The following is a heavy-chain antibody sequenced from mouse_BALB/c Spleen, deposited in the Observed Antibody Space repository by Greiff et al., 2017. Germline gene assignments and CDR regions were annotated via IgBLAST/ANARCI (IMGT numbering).Heavy chain of an antibody. J-gene: IGHJ3*01. CDR2: IDPANGNT. CDR1: GFNIKDTY. CDR3: ARNYDYDGAWFAY. D-gene: IGHD2-4*01. Sequence: EVQLQQSGAELVKPGASVKLSCTASGFNIKDTYMHWVKQRPEQGLEWIGRIDPANGNTKYDPKFQGKATITADKSSSTAYMQLKSRTSEDSAVYYCARNYDYDGAWFAYWGQGTLVTVSA. V-gene: IGHV14-3*02.